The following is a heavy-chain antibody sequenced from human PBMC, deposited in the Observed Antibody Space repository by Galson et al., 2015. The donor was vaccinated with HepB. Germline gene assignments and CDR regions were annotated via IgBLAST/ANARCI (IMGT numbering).Heavy chain of an antibody. CDR2: ISYDGSNK. D-gene: IGHD5-18*01. Sequence: LRLSCAASGFTFSSYGMHWVRQTPGKGLEWVAVISYDGSNKYYADSVKGQFTISRDNSKNTLYLQMNSLRAEDTAVYYCAKGFRYTAMVNYFDYWGQGTLSPSPQ. CDR1: GFTFSSYG. J-gene: IGHJ4*02. V-gene: IGHV3-30*18. CDR3: AKGFRYTAMVNYFDY.